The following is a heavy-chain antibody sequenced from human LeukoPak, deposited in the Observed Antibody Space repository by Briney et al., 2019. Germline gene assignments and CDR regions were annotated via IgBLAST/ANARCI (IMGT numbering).Heavy chain of an antibody. CDR2: ISGSGGST. V-gene: IGHV3-23*01. CDR3: ANPIAYCGGDCLFDY. J-gene: IGHJ4*02. CDR1: GFTFSSYA. D-gene: IGHD2-21*02. Sequence: GGSLRLSCAASGFTFSSYAMSWVRQAPGKGLEWVSAISGSGGSTYYADSVKGRFTISRDNSKNTLYLQMNSLRAEDTAVYYCANPIAYCGGDCLFDYWGQGTLVTVPS.